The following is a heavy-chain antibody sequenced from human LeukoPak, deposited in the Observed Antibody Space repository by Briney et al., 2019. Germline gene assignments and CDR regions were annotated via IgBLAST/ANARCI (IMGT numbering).Heavy chain of an antibody. CDR1: GGSISSYY. V-gene: IGHV4-59*01. Sequence: PSETLSLTCTVSGGSISSYYWSWIRQPPGKGLEWIGYIYYSGSTNYNPSLKSRVTISVDTSRNQFSLKLSSVTAADTAVYYCARSNVVGATRWFDPWGQGTLVTVSS. D-gene: IGHD1-26*01. CDR2: IYYSGST. CDR3: ARSNVVGATRWFDP. J-gene: IGHJ5*02.